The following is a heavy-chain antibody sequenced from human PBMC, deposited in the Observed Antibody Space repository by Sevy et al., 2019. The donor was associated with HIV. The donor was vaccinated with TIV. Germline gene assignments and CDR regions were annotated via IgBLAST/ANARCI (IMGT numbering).Heavy chain of an antibody. J-gene: IGHJ5*02. V-gene: IGHV1-24*01. CDR1: GYTLTKLS. CDR2: FDPQDGET. CDR3: ATVGLRYYSGASSYQGDWFDP. D-gene: IGHD2-15*01. Sequence: ASVKVSCKVSGYTLTKLSIHWVRQAPGKGLEWMGDFDPQDGETIYAERFQGRLTMTVDTSTDQAYMELSSLTSEDTAVYYCATVGLRYYSGASSYQGDWFDPWGQGTLVTVSS.